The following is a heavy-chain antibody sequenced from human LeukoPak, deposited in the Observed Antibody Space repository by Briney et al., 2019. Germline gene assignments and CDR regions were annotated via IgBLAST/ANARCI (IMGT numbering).Heavy chain of an antibody. Sequence: PGGSLRLSCAASGFTFRTYNMNWVRQAPGKGLEWISYISDSSDTIYYADSVRGRFTTSRDNAKNSLYLQMTSLRAEDTAVYYCASRGLRSGGSADASDIWGQGTMVTVSS. CDR1: GFTFRTYN. CDR3: ASRGLRSGGSADASDI. D-gene: IGHD2-15*01. CDR2: ISDSSDTI. J-gene: IGHJ3*02. V-gene: IGHV3-48*01.